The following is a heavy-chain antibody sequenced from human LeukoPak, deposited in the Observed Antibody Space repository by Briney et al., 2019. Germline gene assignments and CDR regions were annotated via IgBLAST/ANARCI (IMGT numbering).Heavy chain of an antibody. J-gene: IGHJ5*02. CDR1: GYTFTGYY. CDR3: ARAQGVIAASGGDP. D-gene: IGHD6-6*01. Sequence: ASVKVSCKASGYTFTGYYMHWVRQAPGQGLEWMGWINPNSGGTNYAQKFQGWVTMTRDTSISTAYMELSRLRSDDTAVYYCARAQGVIAASGGDPWGQGTLVTVSS. V-gene: IGHV1-2*04. CDR2: INPNSGGT.